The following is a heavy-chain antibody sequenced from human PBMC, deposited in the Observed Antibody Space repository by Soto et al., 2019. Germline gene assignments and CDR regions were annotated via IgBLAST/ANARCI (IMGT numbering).Heavy chain of an antibody. CDR2: IIPIFGTA. V-gene: IGHV1-69*12. CDR3: ARGYCSGGSCYSHYYYGMDV. CDR1: GGTFSSYA. J-gene: IGHJ6*02. D-gene: IGHD2-15*01. Sequence: QVQLVQSGAEVKKPGSSVKVSCKASGGTFSSYAISWVRQAPGQGLEWMGGIIPIFGTANYAQKFQGRVTITADESTSTAYMELSSLRSEDTAVYYCARGYCSGGSCYSHYYYGMDVWGQGTTFTVSS.